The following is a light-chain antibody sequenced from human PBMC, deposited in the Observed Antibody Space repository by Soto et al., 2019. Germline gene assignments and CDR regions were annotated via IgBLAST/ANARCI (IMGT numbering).Light chain of an antibody. CDR2: EGT. CDR3: CSYAGDVV. CDR1: SIDFGNYNL. J-gene: IGLJ2*01. V-gene: IGLV2-23*01. Sequence: QSALTQPASVSGSPGQSITISCTGTSIDFGNYNLVSWYQQYPGKAPKLMIYEGTKRPSGVSNRFSGSESGNTASLTISGLQAEDEADYYCCSYAGDVVFGGGTKLTVL.